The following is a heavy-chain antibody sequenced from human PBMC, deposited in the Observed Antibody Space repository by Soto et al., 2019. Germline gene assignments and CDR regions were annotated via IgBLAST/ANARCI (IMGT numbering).Heavy chain of an antibody. V-gene: IGHV1-18*01. CDR3: TLEPTVVAANLVGY. CDR1: GYTFTSYG. CDR2: ISDYNGNT. J-gene: IGHJ4*02. D-gene: IGHD2-15*01. Sequence: QVQLVQSGAEVKKPGASVKVSCKASGYTFTSYGISWVRQAPGQGLEWMGWISDYNGNTNYAQKLQGRVTMTTDTSTSTAYMELRSLRSDDTAVYYCTLEPTVVAANLVGYWGQGTLVTVSS.